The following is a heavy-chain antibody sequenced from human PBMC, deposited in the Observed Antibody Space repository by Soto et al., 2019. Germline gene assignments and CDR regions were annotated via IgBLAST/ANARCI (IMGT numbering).Heavy chain of an antibody. J-gene: IGHJ3*02. D-gene: IGHD2-15*01. CDR2: ISAYNGNT. V-gene: IGHV1-18*01. CDR3: ARDHGRRRGGSCYSIHAFEI. Sequence: ASVKVSCKASGYTFTSYGISWVRQAPGQGLEWMGWISAYNGNTNYAQKLQGRVTMTTDTSTSTAYMELRSLRSDDTAVYYCARDHGRRRGGSCYSIHAFEIWGQGTMVIVSS. CDR1: GYTFTSYG.